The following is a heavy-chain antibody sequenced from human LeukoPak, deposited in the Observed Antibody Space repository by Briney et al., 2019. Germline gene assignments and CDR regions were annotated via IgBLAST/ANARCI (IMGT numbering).Heavy chain of an antibody. J-gene: IGHJ6*02. CDR3: ARLVTNLDYYYYGMDV. V-gene: IGHV1-8*01. CDR1: GYTFTSYD. D-gene: IGHD4-11*01. CDR2: MNPNSGNT. Sequence: GASVKVSCKASGYTFTSYDINWVRQATGQGLEWMGWMNPNSGNTGYAQKFQGRVTMTRNTSISTAYMELSSLRSEDTAAYYCARLVTNLDYYYYGMDVWGQGTTVTVSS.